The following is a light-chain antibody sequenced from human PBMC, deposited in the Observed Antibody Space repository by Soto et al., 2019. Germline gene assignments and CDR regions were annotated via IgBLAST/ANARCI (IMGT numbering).Light chain of an antibody. CDR3: QQYGSSPPIT. Sequence: EIVLTQSPATLSLSPGDRATLSCVSSQSVSSSYLAWYQQKPGLAPRLLIYDASSRATGIPDRFSGSGSGTDFTLTISRLEPEDFAVYYCQQYGSSPPITFGQGTRLEI. V-gene: IGKV3D-20*01. CDR2: DAS. CDR1: QSVSSSY. J-gene: IGKJ5*01.